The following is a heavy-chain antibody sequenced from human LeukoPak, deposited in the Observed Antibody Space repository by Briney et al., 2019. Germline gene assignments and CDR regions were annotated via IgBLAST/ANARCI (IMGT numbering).Heavy chain of an antibody. CDR3: AKNPYEYYFDY. J-gene: IGHJ4*02. CDR1: GYTLTGYY. Sequence: ASAKVSFKASGYTLTGYYMHWLRQAPGQGLEWMGWINPNSGDTNYAQKFQGRVTMTRDTSINTANMELSRLTSDDTAVYFCAKNPYEYYFDYWGQGTLVTVSS. CDR2: INPNSGDT. V-gene: IGHV1-2*02. D-gene: IGHD5-12*01.